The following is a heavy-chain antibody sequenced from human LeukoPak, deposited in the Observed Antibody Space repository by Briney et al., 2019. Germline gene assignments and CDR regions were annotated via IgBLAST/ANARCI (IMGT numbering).Heavy chain of an antibody. Sequence: SETLSLTCTVSGGSISSYYWSWIRQPPGKGLEWIGYIYYSGSTNYNPSLKSRVTISVDTSKNQFSLKLSSVTAADTAVYYCARGSGWYRSEVFDCWGQGTLVTVSS. J-gene: IGHJ4*02. CDR1: GGSISSYY. D-gene: IGHD6-19*01. V-gene: IGHV4-59*01. CDR2: IYYSGST. CDR3: ARGSGWYRSEVFDC.